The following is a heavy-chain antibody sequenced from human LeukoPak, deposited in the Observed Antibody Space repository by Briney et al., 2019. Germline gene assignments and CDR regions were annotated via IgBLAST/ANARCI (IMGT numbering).Heavy chain of an antibody. D-gene: IGHD3-9*01. J-gene: IGHJ4*02. CDR1: GGSISTSSYY. CDR2: IYYSGST. CDR3: AAPDILTGLKSFDY. Sequence: SETLSLTCTVSGGSISTSSYYWGWIRQPPGKGLAWIGSIYYSGSTYYNPSLKSRVTISVDTSKNQFSLKLSSVTAADTAVYYCAAPDILTGLKSFDYWGQGTLVTVSS. V-gene: IGHV4-39*01.